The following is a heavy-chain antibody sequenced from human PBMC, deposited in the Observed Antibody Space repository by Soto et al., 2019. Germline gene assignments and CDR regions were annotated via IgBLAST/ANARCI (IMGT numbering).Heavy chain of an antibody. CDR2: SYYSGST. CDR1: CGSMNSYF. V-gene: IGHV4-59*01. D-gene: IGHD1-1*01. Sequence: SETLSLTCSVACGSMNSYFWNWIRQSPWKGLEWIGYSYYSGSTNYNPSLKSRVTISVDTSKHQFSRNLRSVTAADTAVYYCDRWRQRHGAFDYWGQGTLVTVS. CDR3: DRWRQRHGAFDY. J-gene: IGHJ4*02.